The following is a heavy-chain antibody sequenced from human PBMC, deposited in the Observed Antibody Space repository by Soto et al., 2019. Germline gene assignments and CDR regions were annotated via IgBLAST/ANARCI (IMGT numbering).Heavy chain of an antibody. V-gene: IGHV4-61*01. CDR1: GGSVSSGSYY. J-gene: IGHJ5*02. CDR3: ARDWVYYDSSGHRLRKFWFDP. CDR2: IYYSGST. Sequence: PSETLSLTCTVSGGSVSSGSYYWSWIRQPPGKGLEWIGYIYYSGSTNYNPSLKSRVTISVDTSKNQFSLKLSSVTAADTAVYYCARDWVYYDSSGHRLRKFWFDPWGQGTLVTVSS. D-gene: IGHD3-22*01.